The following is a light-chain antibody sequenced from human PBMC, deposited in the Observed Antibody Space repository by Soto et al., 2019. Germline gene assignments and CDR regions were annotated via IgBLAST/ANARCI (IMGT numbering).Light chain of an antibody. CDR1: SSDVGNYNY. Sequence: QSALTQPASVSGSPGQSITISCTGTSSDVGNYNYVSWYQQHPGKAPNLMIHDVSNRPSGVSNRFSGSKSGNTASLTISGLQAEDEADYYCSSYTSSGTYVFGTGTKLTVL. J-gene: IGLJ1*01. CDR2: DVS. CDR3: SSYTSSGTYV. V-gene: IGLV2-14*01.